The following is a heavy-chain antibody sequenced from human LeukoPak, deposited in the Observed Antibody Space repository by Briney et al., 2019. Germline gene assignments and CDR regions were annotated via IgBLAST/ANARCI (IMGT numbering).Heavy chain of an antibody. V-gene: IGHV4-59*11. Sequence: SETLSLTCRVSGDSISMHYWSWVRQPPGKGLEWIGYIDHTGSTNYNPPLTSRVTISRDTSKNHFSLELSSLIAADTAVYYCARVPSDDDFWRGYLPYFDYWGQGTLVTVSS. D-gene: IGHD3-3*01. CDR1: GDSISMHY. J-gene: IGHJ4*02. CDR2: IDHTGST. CDR3: ARVPSDDDFWRGYLPYFDY.